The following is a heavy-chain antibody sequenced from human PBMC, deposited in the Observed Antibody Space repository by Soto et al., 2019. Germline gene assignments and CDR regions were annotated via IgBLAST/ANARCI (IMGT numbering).Heavy chain of an antibody. J-gene: IGHJ4*02. CDR2: IYYSGSI. Sequence: SETLSLTCSVSGGSISSSSYYWGWIRQPPGKGPEWIASIYYSGSIYHNPSLKSRVTMSIDTSKQQFSLKMSSVTAADTAVYYCARLLHDNRGYYYFDYWGRGTLVTVSS. D-gene: IGHD3-9*01. CDR1: GGSISSSSYY. CDR3: ARLLHDNRGYYYFDY. V-gene: IGHV4-39*01.